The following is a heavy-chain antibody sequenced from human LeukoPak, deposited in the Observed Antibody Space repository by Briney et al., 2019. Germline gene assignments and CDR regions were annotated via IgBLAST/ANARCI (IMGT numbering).Heavy chain of an antibody. Sequence: GASVKVSCKASGYTFTAYYIHWVRQAPGQGLEWMGWINPNSGGTNYAQKFQGRVTMTRDTSISTAYMELSRLSSDDTAVCYCARDIRYSSNLFDYWGQGTLVTVSS. CDR1: GYTFTAYY. V-gene: IGHV1-2*02. J-gene: IGHJ4*02. D-gene: IGHD6-13*01. CDR3: ARDIRYSSNLFDY. CDR2: INPNSGGT.